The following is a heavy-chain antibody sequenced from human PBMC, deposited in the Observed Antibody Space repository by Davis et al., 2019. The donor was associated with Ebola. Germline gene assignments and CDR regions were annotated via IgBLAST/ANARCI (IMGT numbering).Heavy chain of an antibody. CDR2: IYYSGST. CDR1: GGSISSGDYY. J-gene: IGHJ4*02. D-gene: IGHD2-21*01. V-gene: IGHV4-30-4*01. CDR3: ARGKIVDLAFDY. Sequence: PSETLSLTCTVSGGSISSGDYYWSWIRQPPGKGLEWIGYIYYSGSTYYNPSLKSRVTISVDTSKNQFSLKLSSVTAADTAVYYCARGKIVDLAFDYWGQGTLVTVSS.